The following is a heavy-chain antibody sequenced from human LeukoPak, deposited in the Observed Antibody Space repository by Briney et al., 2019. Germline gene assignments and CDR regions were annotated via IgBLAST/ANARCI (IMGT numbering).Heavy chain of an antibody. D-gene: IGHD5-12*01. J-gene: IGHJ5*02. V-gene: IGHV4-39*01. CDR3: ARGRDDIDNWFDP. CDR2: IYYSGST. Sequence: SETLSLTCTVSGGSISSGSYYWGWIRQPPGKGLEWIGSIYYSGSTYYNPSLKSRVTISVDTSKNQFSLKLSSVTAADTAVYYCARGRDDIDNWFDPWGQGTLVTVSS. CDR1: GGSISSGSYY.